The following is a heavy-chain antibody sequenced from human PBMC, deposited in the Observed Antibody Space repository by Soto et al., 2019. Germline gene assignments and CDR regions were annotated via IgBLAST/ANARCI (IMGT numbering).Heavy chain of an antibody. V-gene: IGHV4-59*01. CDR1: GFNLISYY. J-gene: IGHJ6*02. CDR3: AKTAGTYTDQLLYRPYYYYGMDV. Sequence: DTRSQTSPVSGFNLISYYWSWIRQPPGRGLEWIVYIYYSGSTNYNPSLKSRVTISVDTSKNQFSLKLSSVTAADTAVYYCAKTAGTYTDQLLYRPYYYYGMDVWGQGTTVTVSS. CDR2: IYYSGST. D-gene: IGHD2-2*02.